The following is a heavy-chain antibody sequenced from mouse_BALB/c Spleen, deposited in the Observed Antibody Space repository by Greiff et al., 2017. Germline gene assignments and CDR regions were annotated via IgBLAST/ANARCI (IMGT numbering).Heavy chain of an antibody. V-gene: IGHV6-6*02. J-gene: IGHJ1*01. Sequence: EVKLEESGGGLVQPGGSMKLSCVASGFTFSNYWMNWVRQSPEKGLEWVAEIRLKSNNYATHYAESVKGRFTISRDDSKSSVYLQMNNLRAEDTGIYYCTRGGNSWYFDVWGAGTTVTVSS. CDR2: IRLKSNNYAT. D-gene: IGHD2-1*01. CDR3: TRGGNSWYFDV. CDR1: GFTFSNYW.